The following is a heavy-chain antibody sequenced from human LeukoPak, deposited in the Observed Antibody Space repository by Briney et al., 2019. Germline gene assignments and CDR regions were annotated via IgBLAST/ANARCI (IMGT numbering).Heavy chain of an antibody. CDR3: AGSSGWRPFDY. Sequence: PSETLSLTCAVYGGSFSGYYWSWIRQPPGKGLEWIGEINRSGSTNYNPSLKSRVTISVDTSKNQFSLKLSSVTAADTAVYYRAGSSGWRPFDYWGQGTLVTVSS. CDR1: GGSFSGYY. CDR2: INRSGST. J-gene: IGHJ4*02. D-gene: IGHD6-19*01. V-gene: IGHV4-34*01.